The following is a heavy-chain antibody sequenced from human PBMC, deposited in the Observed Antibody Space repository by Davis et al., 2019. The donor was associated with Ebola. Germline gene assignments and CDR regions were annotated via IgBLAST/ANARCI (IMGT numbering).Heavy chain of an antibody. CDR3: ASNDYVWGSYRLGRAFDY. Sequence: GESLKISCAASGFTFSSYWMSWVRQAPGKGLEWVANIKQDGSEKYYVDSVKGRFTISRDNAKNSLYLQMNSLRAEDTAVYYCASNDYVWGSYRLGRAFDYWGQGTLVPSPQ. J-gene: IGHJ4*02. V-gene: IGHV3-7*03. CDR1: GFTFSSYW. D-gene: IGHD3-16*02. CDR2: IKQDGSEK.